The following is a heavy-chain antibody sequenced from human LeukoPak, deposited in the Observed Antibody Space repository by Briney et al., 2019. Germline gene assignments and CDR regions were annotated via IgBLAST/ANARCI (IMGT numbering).Heavy chain of an antibody. J-gene: IGHJ6*03. CDR1: RPTFSSYA. CDR3: ARGDVLRFLEWSPYSGDYYYYMDV. CDR2: IIPIFGTA. Sequence: PVKASCKASRPTFSSYAISWVRQAPGQGLEWMGRIIPIFGTANYAQKFKGRVTITTDESTSTAYMELSSVRSEDTAVYYCARGDVLRFLEWSPYSGDYYYYMDVWGKGTTVTVSS. V-gene: IGHV1-69*05. D-gene: IGHD3-3*01.